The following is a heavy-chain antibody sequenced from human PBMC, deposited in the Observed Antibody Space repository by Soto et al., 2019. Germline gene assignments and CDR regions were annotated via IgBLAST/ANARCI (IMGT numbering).Heavy chain of an antibody. Sequence: REESRKISCKGSGYSFTSYWIGWVRQMPGKGLEWMGIIYPGDSDTRYSPSFQGQVTISADKSISTAYLQWSSLKASDTAMYYCARAFTPVYGFEPGYNLFDSWGQGTLVTVSS. CDR2: IYPGDSDT. J-gene: IGHJ5*01. CDR3: ARAFTPVYGFEPGYNLFDS. D-gene: IGHD2-15*01. CDR1: GYSFTSYW. V-gene: IGHV5-51*01.